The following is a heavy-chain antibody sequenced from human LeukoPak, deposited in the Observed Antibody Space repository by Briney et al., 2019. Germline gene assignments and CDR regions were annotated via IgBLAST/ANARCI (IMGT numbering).Heavy chain of an antibody. CDR1: GFTFSSYG. V-gene: IGHV3-33*06. J-gene: IGHJ3*02. CDR2: IWYDGSNK. CDR3: AKGSAYCGGDCYLRDAFDI. Sequence: GGSLRLSCAASGFTFSSYGMHWVRQAPGKGLEWVAVIWYDGSNKYYADSVKGRFTISRDNSKNTLYLQMNSLRAEDTAVYYCAKGSAYCGGDCYLRDAFDIWGQGTMATVSS. D-gene: IGHD2-21*02.